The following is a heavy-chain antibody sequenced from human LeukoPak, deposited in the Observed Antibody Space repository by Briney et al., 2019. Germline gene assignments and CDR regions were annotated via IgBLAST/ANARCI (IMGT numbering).Heavy chain of an antibody. CDR1: GYSISIAFY. Sequence: SETLSLTCTVSGYSISIAFYWGWIRQPPGKGLEWIGSISHSGSTYYNPSLKSQVTISVDTSKNQFSLKLSSVTAADTAVYYCARGFHYYDSSGYLSNWYFDLWGRGTLVTVSS. CDR3: ARGFHYYDSSGYLSNWYFDL. J-gene: IGHJ2*01. CDR2: ISHSGST. D-gene: IGHD3-22*01. V-gene: IGHV4-38-2*02.